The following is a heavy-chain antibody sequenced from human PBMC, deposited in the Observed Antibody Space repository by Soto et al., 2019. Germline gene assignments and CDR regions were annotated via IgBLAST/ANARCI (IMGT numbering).Heavy chain of an antibody. V-gene: IGHV3-33*01. J-gene: IGHJ5*02. CDR2: IWYDGSEK. Sequence: GGSLRLSCAASGFTFSSYAIHWVRQAPGKGLEWVAVIWYDGSEKYYADSVKGRFTISRDNSKNTLYLQMNSLRAEDTALYYCARDFESRFDPWGQGALVTVSS. CDR1: GFTFSSYA. CDR3: ARDFESRFDP. D-gene: IGHD3-9*01.